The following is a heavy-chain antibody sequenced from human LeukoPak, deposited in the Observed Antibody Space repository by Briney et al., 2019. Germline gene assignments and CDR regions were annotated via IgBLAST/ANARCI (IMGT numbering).Heavy chain of an antibody. CDR1: GFTFSSYA. V-gene: IGHV3-23*01. CDR2: ISGSGGST. J-gene: IGHJ4*02. Sequence: GGSLRLSCAASGFTFSSYAMSWVRQAPGKGLEWVSAISGSGGSTYYADSVKGRFTISRDNSKNTLYLQMNSLRAEDTAVYYCAKGPHYDFRSGYYSRGYFDYWGQGTLVTVSS. CDR3: AKGPHYDFRSGYYSRGYFDY. D-gene: IGHD3-3*01.